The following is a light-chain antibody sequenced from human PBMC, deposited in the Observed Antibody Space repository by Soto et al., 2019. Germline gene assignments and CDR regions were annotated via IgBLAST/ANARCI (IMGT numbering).Light chain of an antibody. V-gene: IGLV2-14*03. CDR3: CAYSTSGTHV. CDR2: DVN. CDR1: SSDVGSYDY. J-gene: IGLJ1*01. Sequence: QSALTQPASVSGSPGQSITFSCTGASSDVGSYDYVSWHQQHPGKAPKLIIYDVNNRPSGVPSRFSGSKSGNTASLIISGLETEDEAAYYCCAYSTSGTHVFGTGTKVTVL.